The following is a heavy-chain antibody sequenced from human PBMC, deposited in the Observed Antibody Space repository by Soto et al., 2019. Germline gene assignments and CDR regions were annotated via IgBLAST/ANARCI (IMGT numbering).Heavy chain of an antibody. J-gene: IGHJ4*02. CDR1: GGSFSGYY. D-gene: IGHD5-12*01. CDR3: ARASSGYSGYDYNDY. CDR2: INHSGST. Sequence: PSETLSLTCAVYGGSFSGYYWSWIRQPPGKGLEWIGEINHSGSTNYNPSLKSRVTISVDTSKNQFSLKLSSVTAADTAVYYCARASSGYSGYDYNDYRGQGTLVTVSS. V-gene: IGHV4-34*01.